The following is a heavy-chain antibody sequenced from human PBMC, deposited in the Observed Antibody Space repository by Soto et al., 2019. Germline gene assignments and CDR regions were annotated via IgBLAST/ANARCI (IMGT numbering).Heavy chain of an antibody. D-gene: IGHD3-3*01. CDR2: ISAYNGNT. Sequence: ASVKVSCKASGYTFTSYGISWVRQAPGQGLEWMGWISAYNGNTNYAQKLQGRVTMTTDTSTSTAYMELRSLRSDDTAVYYCARSITIFGVVIMTFDYWGQGTLVTVSS. CDR3: ARSITIFGVVIMTFDY. V-gene: IGHV1-18*04. CDR1: GYTFTSYG. J-gene: IGHJ4*02.